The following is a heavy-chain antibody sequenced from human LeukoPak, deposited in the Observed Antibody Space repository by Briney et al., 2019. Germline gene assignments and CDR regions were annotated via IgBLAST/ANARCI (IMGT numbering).Heavy chain of an antibody. V-gene: IGHV3-21*01. CDR3: TRGPTLIGVAGTWPLDD. J-gene: IGHJ4*02. Sequence: GGSLRLSCAASGFTFSSYSMHWVRQAPGKGLEWVSSISSASAYRYYADSVKGRFTISRDNAKYSLHLQMNSLRAEDSAVYYCTRGPTLIGVAGTWPLDDWGQGTLVTVSS. D-gene: IGHD6-19*01. CDR2: ISSASAYR. CDR1: GFTFSSYS.